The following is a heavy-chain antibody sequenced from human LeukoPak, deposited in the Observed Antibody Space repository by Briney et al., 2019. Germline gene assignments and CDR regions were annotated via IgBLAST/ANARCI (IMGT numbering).Heavy chain of an antibody. CDR1: GFTFSNYA. CDR2: ISGSGGST. J-gene: IGHJ4*02. D-gene: IGHD2-2*01. V-gene: IGHV3-23*01. CDR3: AKDWCVVVPANFDY. Sequence: GGSVRVSCAAAGFTFSNYAMNWVRQAPGKGLEWVSSISGSGGSTYYADNVKGRFTISRDNSKNTRYLQMNSLRAEDTAVYYFAKDWCVVVPANFDYWGQGTLVTVSS.